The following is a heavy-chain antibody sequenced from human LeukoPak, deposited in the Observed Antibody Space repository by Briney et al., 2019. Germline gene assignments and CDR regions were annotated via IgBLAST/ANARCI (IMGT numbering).Heavy chain of an antibody. V-gene: IGHV3-33*06. D-gene: IGHD5-24*01. J-gene: IGHJ6*03. Sequence: GGSLRLSCAASGFTFSDYGLHWVRQAPGKGPEWVALIWHDGSNKYYADSVMGRFTISRDNSKNTLYLQMNSLRAEDTAMYYCAKDGDAYTEFYYYYMDVWGKGTTVTVSS. CDR3: AKDGDAYTEFYYYYMDV. CDR2: IWHDGSNK. CDR1: GFTFSDYG.